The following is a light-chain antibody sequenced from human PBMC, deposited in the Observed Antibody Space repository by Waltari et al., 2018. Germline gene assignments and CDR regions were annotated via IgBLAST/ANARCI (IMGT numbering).Light chain of an antibody. CDR2: MNH. J-gene: IGLJ2*01. Sequence: QAGLTQPPSVSKGLRQTATLTCTGNSNNVGNQGASWLQQHQGHPPKLLSYMNHNRPSGISEGFSASRSGNTASLTISGLQPEDEADYYCSAWDSSLSAQVFGGGTKLTVL. V-gene: IGLV10-54*04. CDR1: SNNVGNQG. CDR3: SAWDSSLSAQV.